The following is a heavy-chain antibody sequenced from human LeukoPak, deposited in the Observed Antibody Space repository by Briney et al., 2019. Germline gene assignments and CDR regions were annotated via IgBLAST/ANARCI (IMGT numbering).Heavy chain of an antibody. CDR1: EFSVGSNY. D-gene: IGHD6-6*01. Sequence: PGGSLRLSCAASEFSVGSNYMTWVRQAPGKGLEWVSLIYSGGSTYYADSVKGRFSLSRDNAKNTLYLQMNSLRAEDTALYYCAKMLTITSRRSPSYFDYWGRGTLVTVSS. CDR2: IYSGGST. CDR3: AKMLTITSRRSPSYFDY. J-gene: IGHJ4*02. V-gene: IGHV3-53*01.